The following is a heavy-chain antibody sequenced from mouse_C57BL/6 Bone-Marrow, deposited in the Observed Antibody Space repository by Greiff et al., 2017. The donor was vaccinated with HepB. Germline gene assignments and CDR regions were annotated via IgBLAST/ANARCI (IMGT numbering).Heavy chain of an antibody. CDR1: GFSLTSYG. CDR2: IWGGGST. D-gene: IGHD1-1*01. J-gene: IGHJ4*01. CDR3: AKQRRGYYGSSPYYAMDY. V-gene: IGHV2-9*01. Sequence: VKLKESGPGLVAPSQSLSITCTVSGFSLTSYGVDWVRQPPGKGLEWLGVIWGGGSTNYNSALMSRLSISKDNSKSQVFLKMNSLQTDDTAMYYCAKQRRGYYGSSPYYAMDYWGQGTSVTVSS.